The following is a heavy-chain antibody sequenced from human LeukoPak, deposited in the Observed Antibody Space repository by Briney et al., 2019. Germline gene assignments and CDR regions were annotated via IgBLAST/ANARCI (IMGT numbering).Heavy chain of an antibody. Sequence: PSETLSLTCAVYGGSFSGYYWSWIRQPPGKGLEWIGEINHSGSTNYNPSPKSRVTISVDTSKNQFSLKLSSVAAADTAVYYCARVHNWNSGPADYWGQGTLVTVSS. CDR1: GGSFSGYY. J-gene: IGHJ4*02. D-gene: IGHD1-7*01. CDR3: ARVHNWNSGPADY. CDR2: INHSGST. V-gene: IGHV4-34*01.